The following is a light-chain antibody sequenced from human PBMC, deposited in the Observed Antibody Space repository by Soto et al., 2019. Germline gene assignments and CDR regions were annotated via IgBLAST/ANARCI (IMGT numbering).Light chain of an antibody. V-gene: IGKV2-28*01. CDR2: LGF. Sequence: DIVVTQSPLSLPVTPGEPASISCRSSQSLLHSNGYNYLDWYLQKPGQSPQLLIYLGFNRASGVPDRFSGSGSGTDFTLTISRLEPEDFAVYYCQHYATSLTTFGQGTKVDI. J-gene: IGKJ1*01. CDR3: QHYATSLTT. CDR1: QSLLHSNGYNY.